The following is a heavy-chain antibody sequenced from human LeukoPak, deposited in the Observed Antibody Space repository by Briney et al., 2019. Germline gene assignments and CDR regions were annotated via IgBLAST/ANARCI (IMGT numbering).Heavy chain of an antibody. V-gene: IGHV3-21*01. CDR1: GFTFSSYS. CDR2: ISSSSSYI. Sequence: GGSLRLSCAASGFTFSSYSMNWVRQAPGRGLEWVSSISSSSSYIYYADSVKGRFTISRDNAKNSLYLQMNSLRAEDTAVYYCARGKWTMVRGVIITPFGYWGQGTLVTVSS. D-gene: IGHD3-10*01. CDR3: ARGKWTMVRGVIITPFGY. J-gene: IGHJ4*02.